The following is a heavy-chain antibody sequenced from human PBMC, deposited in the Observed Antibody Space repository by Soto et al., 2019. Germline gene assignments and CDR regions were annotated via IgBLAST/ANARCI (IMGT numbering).Heavy chain of an antibody. V-gene: IGHV1-18*01. CDR2: ISAYNGNT. D-gene: IGHD4-17*01. CDR3: ARVDAYGDYVRDYEDFDY. CDR1: GYTFTSYG. Sequence: ASVKVSCKASGYTFTSYGISWVRQAPGQGLEWMGWISAYNGNTNYAQKLQGRVTMTTDTSTSTAYMELRSLRSDDTAVYYCARVDAYGDYVRDYEDFDYWGQGTLVTVSP. J-gene: IGHJ4*02.